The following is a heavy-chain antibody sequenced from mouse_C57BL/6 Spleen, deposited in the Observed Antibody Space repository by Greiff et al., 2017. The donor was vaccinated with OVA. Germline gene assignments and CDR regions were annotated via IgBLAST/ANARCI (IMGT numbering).Heavy chain of an antibody. J-gene: IGHJ2*01. CDR2: ISGGGGNT. Sequence: EVKVEESGGGLVKPGGSLKLSCAASGFTFSSYTMSWVRQTPEKRLEWVATISGGGGNTYYPSSVQGRFTISRDTAKNTLYLQMSSLRSEDTALYYCARQDCPYVAYWGQGTTLTVS. CDR1: GFTFSSYT. V-gene: IGHV5-9*01. CDR3: ARQDCPYVAY. D-gene: IGHD1-1*01.